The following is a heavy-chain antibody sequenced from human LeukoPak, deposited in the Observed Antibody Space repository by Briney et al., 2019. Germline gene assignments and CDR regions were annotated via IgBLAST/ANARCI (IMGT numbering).Heavy chain of an antibody. D-gene: IGHD2-2*02. CDR2: IYYSGST. CDR1: GGSISSHY. CDR3: ARGIRYCSSTSCYRRFNWFDP. V-gene: IGHV4-59*11. Sequence: SETLSLTCTVSGGSISSHYWSWIRQPPGKGLEWIGYIYYSGSTNYNPSLKSRVTISVDTSKNQFSLKLSSVTAADTAVYYCARGIRYCSSTSCYRRFNWFDPWGQGTLVTVSS. J-gene: IGHJ5*02.